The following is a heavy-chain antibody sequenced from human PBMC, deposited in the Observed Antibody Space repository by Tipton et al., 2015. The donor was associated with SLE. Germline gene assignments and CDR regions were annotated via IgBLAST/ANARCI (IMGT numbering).Heavy chain of an antibody. CDR1: GFTFSSYN. Sequence: SLRLSCAASGFTFSSYNMNWVRQAPGKGLEWVSSISSSGSYLDYADSLKGRFTISRDNAKNSLYLQMNSLRAEDTAVYYCARGSYSSSESYYHYYMDVWGKGPRSPSP. J-gene: IGHJ6*03. D-gene: IGHD6-6*01. V-gene: IGHV3-21*01. CDR3: ARGSYSSSESYYHYYMDV. CDR2: ISSSGSYL.